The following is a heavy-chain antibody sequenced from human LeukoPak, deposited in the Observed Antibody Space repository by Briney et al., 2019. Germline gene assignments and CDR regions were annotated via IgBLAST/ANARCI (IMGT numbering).Heavy chain of an antibody. CDR2: ISHSGST. CDR1: GGSISSSNW. CDR3: ARGGRQVAARHHWFDP. D-gene: IGHD6-6*01. J-gene: IGHJ5*02. V-gene: IGHV4-4*02. Sequence: SGTLSLTCAVSGGSISSSNWWSWVRQPPGKGLEWIGEISHSGSTNYNPSLKSRVTISVDKSKNQFSLKLSSVTAADTAVYYCARGGRQVAARHHWFDPWGQGTLVTVSS.